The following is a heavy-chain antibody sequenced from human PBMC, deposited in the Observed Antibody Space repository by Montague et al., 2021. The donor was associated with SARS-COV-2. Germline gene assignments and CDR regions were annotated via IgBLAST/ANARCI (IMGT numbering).Heavy chain of an antibody. D-gene: IGHD6-19*01. J-gene: IGHJ2*01. CDR1: GGSFRGYY. CDR2: INPSGST. CDR3: ARCSGWFKYWYFDL. Sequence: SETLSLTCAVYGGSFRGYYWSWIRQPPGKGLEWIGEINPSGSTNYNPSLKSRVTISIDTSKNQFSLKLSSVTAADAAVYYCARCSGWFKYWYFDLWGRGTLVTVSS. V-gene: IGHV4-34*01.